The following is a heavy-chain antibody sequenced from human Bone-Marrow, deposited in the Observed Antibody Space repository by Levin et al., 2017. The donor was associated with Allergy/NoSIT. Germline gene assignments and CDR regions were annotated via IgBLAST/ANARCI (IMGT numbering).Heavy chain of an antibody. Sequence: PGGSLRLSCATSGFSFSDYAMSWVRQAPGKGLEWVSALSGTGRTTYYAESVKGRFTVSRDNSNNLLFLQVDNLRADDTAVYYCTKLPNTIVRPVVFDSWGQGTLVIVSS. CDR1: GFSFSDYA. CDR3: TKLPNTIVRPVVFDS. V-gene: IGHV3-23*01. D-gene: IGHD4/OR15-4a*01. CDR2: LSGTGRTT. J-gene: IGHJ4*02.